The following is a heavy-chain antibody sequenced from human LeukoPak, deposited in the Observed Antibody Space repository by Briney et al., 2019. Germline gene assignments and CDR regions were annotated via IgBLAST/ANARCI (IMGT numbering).Heavy chain of an antibody. D-gene: IGHD1-14*01. J-gene: IGHJ6*02. CDR1: GFTFGSYG. V-gene: IGHV3-30*18. CDR3: AKSISYGHRSYYYYGMDV. Sequence: PGGSLRLSCAASGFTFGSYGMHWVRQAPGKGLEWVAVISYDGSNKYYADSVKGRFTISRDNSKNTLYLQMNSLRAEDTAVYYCAKSISYGHRSYYYYGMDVWGQGTTVTVSS. CDR2: ISYDGSNK.